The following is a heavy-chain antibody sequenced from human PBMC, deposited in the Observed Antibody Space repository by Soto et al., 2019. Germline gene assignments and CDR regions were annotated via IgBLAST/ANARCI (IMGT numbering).Heavy chain of an antibody. CDR2: ISGDGGTI. D-gene: IGHD6-19*01. CDR1: GFTFSSFF. CDR3: AKMGRTGWLRLPIDS. Sequence: EVQLVESGGGLVQPGGSLRLSCAASGFTFSSFFMHWVRQVPGEGLEWVSRISGDGGTISYADSVKGRFTISRDNAKNTLYLQMNSLRDEDTAVYYCAKMGRTGWLRLPIDSWGQGTLVTVSS. V-gene: IGHV3-74*01. J-gene: IGHJ4*02.